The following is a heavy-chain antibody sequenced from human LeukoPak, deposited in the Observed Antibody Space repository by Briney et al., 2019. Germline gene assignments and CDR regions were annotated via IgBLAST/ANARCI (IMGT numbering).Heavy chain of an antibody. CDR1: GFTFSNYW. Sequence: GGSLRLSCAVSGFTFSNYWMTWVRQAPGKGLEWVANIKGDGSRKNCVDSLKGRFTISRDNAKNLLYLQMNSLRAEDTAVYYCATAVAGTGIIDYWGQGTLVTVSS. CDR3: ATAVAGTGIIDY. V-gene: IGHV3-7*03. CDR2: IKGDGSRK. D-gene: IGHD6-19*01. J-gene: IGHJ4*02.